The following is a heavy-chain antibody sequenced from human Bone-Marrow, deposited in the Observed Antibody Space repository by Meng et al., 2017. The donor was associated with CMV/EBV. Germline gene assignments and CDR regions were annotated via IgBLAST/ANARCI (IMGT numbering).Heavy chain of an antibody. V-gene: IGHV1-2*02. CDR1: GYTFSGYY. CDR2: INPNSGGT. J-gene: IGHJ4*02. D-gene: IGHD3-22*01. CDR3: ARGRNYYDSSGYHPFDY. Sequence: QGGLGAAWVEVKKPGASDKVSCKASGYTFSGYYIHWVRQAPGQGLEWMGWINPNSGGTNYAQNYRGRVTMTRDTSISTPYMELSRLRSDDTAVYYCARGRNYYDSSGYHPFDYWGQGTLVTVSS.